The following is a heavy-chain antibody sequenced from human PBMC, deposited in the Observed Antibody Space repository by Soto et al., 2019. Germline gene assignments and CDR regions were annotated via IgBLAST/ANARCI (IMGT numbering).Heavy chain of an antibody. CDR2: IFFTGNT. Sequence: HLQESGPGLVKPSETLSLTCTVSGGSISSLSYYWGWIRQPPGKGLEWIGSIFFTGNTYYNPSLESRVAISVDTSRNHFSLTVNSVTAPDTAVYYCASRHCSGGNCYNPGFDSWGQVTLVTVSS. J-gene: IGHJ4*02. V-gene: IGHV4-39*02. CDR1: GGSISSLSYY. D-gene: IGHD2-15*01. CDR3: ASRHCSGGNCYNPGFDS.